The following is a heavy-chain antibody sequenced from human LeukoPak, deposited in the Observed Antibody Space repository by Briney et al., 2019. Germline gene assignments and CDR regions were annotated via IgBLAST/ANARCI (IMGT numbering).Heavy chain of an antibody. CDR1: GGTFSSYA. D-gene: IGHD3-10*01. CDR3: ARGTVRGVINAANFDY. Sequence: ASVKVSCKASGGTFSSYAISWVRQAPGQGLEWMGGIIPIFGTANYAQKFQGRVTITTDESTSTAYMELSSLRSEDTAVYYCARGTVRGVINAANFDYWGQGTLVTVSS. J-gene: IGHJ4*02. V-gene: IGHV1-69*05. CDR2: IIPIFGTA.